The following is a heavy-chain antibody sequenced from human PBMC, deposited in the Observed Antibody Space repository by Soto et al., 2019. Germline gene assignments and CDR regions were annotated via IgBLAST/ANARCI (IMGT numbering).Heavy chain of an antibody. CDR2: IYHSGST. V-gene: IGHV4-30-2*01. CDR3: ASAYSSSSYGAFDI. J-gene: IGHJ3*02. D-gene: IGHD6-6*01. CDR1: GGSISSGGYS. Sequence: QLQLQESGSGLVKPSQTLSLTCAVSGGSISSGGYSWSWIRQPPGKGLEWIGYIYHSGSTYYNPSLKSRVTISVDRSKNQFSLKPSSVTAADTAVYYCASAYSSSSYGAFDIWGQGTMVTVSS.